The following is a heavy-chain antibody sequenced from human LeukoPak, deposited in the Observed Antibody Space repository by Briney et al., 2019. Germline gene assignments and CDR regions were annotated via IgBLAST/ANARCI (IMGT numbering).Heavy chain of an antibody. CDR1: GFSFSDAW. J-gene: IGHJ4*02. CDR3: TRDLILGSGSLDH. CDR2: IRGDGLDT. D-gene: IGHD3-10*01. V-gene: IGHV3-74*01. Sequence: PGGSLRLSCAASGFSFSDAWMTWVRQAPGKGLVWVSRIRGDGLDTNYADSVKGRFTISRDNAKNALYLQMNSLTAEDTAVYYCTRDLILGSGSLDHWGQGTLVTVSS.